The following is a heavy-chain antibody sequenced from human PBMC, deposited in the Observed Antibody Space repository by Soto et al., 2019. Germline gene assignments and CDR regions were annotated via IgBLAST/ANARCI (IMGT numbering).Heavy chain of an antibody. D-gene: IGHD3-16*01. CDR1: GFTFSSYA. Sequence: EVQLVESGGGLVQPGGSLRLSCSASGFTFSSYAMYWIRQPPGKGLEYVSAIVSNGGSTYYADSVKGRFTISRDNSKKTLYLQMSSLRAEVTAVYYCVKAHAYDFDFGGQGTLVTVSS. CDR3: VKAHAYDFDF. CDR2: IVSNGGST. V-gene: IGHV3-64D*06. J-gene: IGHJ4*02.